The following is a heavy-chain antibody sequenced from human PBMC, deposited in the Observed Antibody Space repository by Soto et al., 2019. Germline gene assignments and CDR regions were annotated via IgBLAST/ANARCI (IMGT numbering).Heavy chain of an antibody. J-gene: IGHJ4*02. V-gene: IGHV3-30-3*01. CDR3: ARDYYKYYDSSGYYRSLAY. CDR2: ISYDGSDK. Sequence: GGSLRLFCAASGFTFSSYAMHWVRQAPGKGLEWVALISYDGSDKDYAVSVKGRFTISRDNSRNTLFLQMNSLRAEDTAVYYCARDYYKYYDSSGYYRSLAYWGQGTLVTVSS. D-gene: IGHD3-22*01. CDR1: GFTFSSYA.